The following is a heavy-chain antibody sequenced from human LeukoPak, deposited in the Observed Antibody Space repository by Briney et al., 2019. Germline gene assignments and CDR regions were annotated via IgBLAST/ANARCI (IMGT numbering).Heavy chain of an antibody. Sequence: SQTLSLTCTVSGGSISSGSYYWSWIRQPAGKGLEWIGRIYTSGSTNYNPSLKSRVTISVDTSKNQFSLKLSSVTAADTAVYYCARGRYSSSYYDYWGQGTLVTVSS. J-gene: IGHJ4*02. V-gene: IGHV4-61*02. CDR1: GGSISSGSYY. D-gene: IGHD6-6*01. CDR2: IYTSGST. CDR3: ARGRYSSSYYDY.